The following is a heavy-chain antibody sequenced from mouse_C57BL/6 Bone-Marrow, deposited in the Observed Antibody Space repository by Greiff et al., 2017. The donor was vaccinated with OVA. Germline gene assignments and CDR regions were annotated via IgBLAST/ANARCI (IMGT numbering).Heavy chain of an antibody. J-gene: IGHJ4*01. CDR3: ARGGKLWLNYYAMDY. Sequence: VQLKESGPELVKPGASVKISCKASGYSFTDYNMNWVKQSNGKSLEWIGVINPNYGTTSYNQKFKGKATLTVDQSSSTAYMQLNSLTSEDSAVYYCARGGKLWLNYYAMDYWGQGTSVTVSS. V-gene: IGHV1-39*01. CDR1: GYSFTDYN. D-gene: IGHD2-2*01. CDR2: INPNYGTT.